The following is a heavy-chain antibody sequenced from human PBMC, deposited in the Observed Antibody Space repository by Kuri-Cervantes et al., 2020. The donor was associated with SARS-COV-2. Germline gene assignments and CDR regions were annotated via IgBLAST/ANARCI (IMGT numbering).Heavy chain of an antibody. CDR1: GGSFSGYY. CDR2: INHSGST. V-gene: IGHV4-34*01. Sequence: ESLKISCAVYGGSFSGYYWSWIRQPPGKGLEWIGEINHSGSTNYNPSLKSRVTISVDTSKNQFSLKLSSVTAADTAVYYCARDGPGGDGYNPWGQGTLVTVSS. D-gene: IGHD5-24*01. J-gene: IGHJ5*02. CDR3: ARDGPGGDGYNP.